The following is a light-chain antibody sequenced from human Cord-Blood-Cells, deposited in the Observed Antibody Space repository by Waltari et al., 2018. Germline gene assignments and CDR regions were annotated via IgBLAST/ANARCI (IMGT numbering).Light chain of an antibody. Sequence: SSELTQDPAVSVALGHTARITCQGDSLRSYYASCYQQKPGQAPVLVINGKNNRPSGIPDRFSGSSSGNTASLTITGAQAEDEADYYCNSRDSSGNHLVFGGGTKLTVL. V-gene: IGLV3-19*01. CDR3: NSRDSSGNHLV. CDR2: GKN. CDR1: SLRSYY. J-gene: IGLJ2*01.